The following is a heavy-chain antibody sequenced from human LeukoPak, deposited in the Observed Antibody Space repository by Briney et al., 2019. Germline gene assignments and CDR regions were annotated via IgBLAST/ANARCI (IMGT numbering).Heavy chain of an antibody. D-gene: IGHD2-2*01. Sequence: GGSLKLSCAASGFTFSGSAMHWVRQASGKGLEWVGRIRSKANSYATAYAASVKGRFTISRDDSKNTAYLQMNSLKTEDTAVYYCAKYGSSDYWGQGTLVTVSS. J-gene: IGHJ4*02. CDR3: AKYGSSDY. CDR2: IRSKANSYAT. CDR1: GFTFSGSA. V-gene: IGHV3-73*01.